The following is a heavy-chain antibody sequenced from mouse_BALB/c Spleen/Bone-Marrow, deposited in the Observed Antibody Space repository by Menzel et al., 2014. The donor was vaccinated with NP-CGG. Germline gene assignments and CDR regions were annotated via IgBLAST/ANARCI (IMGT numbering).Heavy chain of an antibody. CDR1: GYTFTSYW. J-gene: IGHJ4*01. V-gene: IGHV1S127*01. CDR2: IDPSDSYT. Sequence: QVQLQQSGAELVKPGASVKMSCKASGYTFTSYWMHWVRQRPGQGLEWIGVIDPSDSYTSYIQKFKGKATLTVDTSSSTAYMQLRSLTSEGSGVYYCTRDAMDYWGQGTSVTVSS. CDR3: TRDAMDY.